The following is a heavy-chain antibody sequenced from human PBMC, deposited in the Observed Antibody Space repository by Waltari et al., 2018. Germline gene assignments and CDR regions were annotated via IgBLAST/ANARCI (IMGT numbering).Heavy chain of an antibody. Sequence: EVQLVESGGGLVQPGGSLRLSGVSSGYTFSAHTISLLRQAPGKGLEWISYIRGNSVYIYYADSVKGRFIVSRDNAQNTAFLQMNTLRAEDTAVYYCAREFGTIARFDYWGQGTLVAVSS. J-gene: IGHJ4*02. CDR2: IRGNSVYI. CDR1: GYTFSAHT. CDR3: AREFGTIARFDY. V-gene: IGHV3-48*01. D-gene: IGHD3-16*01.